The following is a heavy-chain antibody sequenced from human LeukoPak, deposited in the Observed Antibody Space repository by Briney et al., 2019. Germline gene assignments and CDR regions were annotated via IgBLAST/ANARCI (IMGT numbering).Heavy chain of an antibody. CDR3: VRQAVSGDSGIAY. Sequence: GGSLRPSCAASGFTFSSYGMHWVRQAPGKGLEWVAVISYDGSNKYHADSVKGRFTMSRDNAKSMVYLQMDGLRAEDTAVFSCVRQAVSGDSGIAYWGRGVLVTVSS. J-gene: IGHJ4*02. V-gene: IGHV3-30*03. CDR1: GFTFSSYG. D-gene: IGHD4-17*01. CDR2: ISYDGSNK.